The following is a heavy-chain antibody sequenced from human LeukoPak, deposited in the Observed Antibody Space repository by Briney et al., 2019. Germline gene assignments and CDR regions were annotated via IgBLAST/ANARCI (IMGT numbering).Heavy chain of an antibody. V-gene: IGHV3-74*01. CDR1: GSTFSDYW. Sequence: PGGSLRLSCAASGSTFSDYWMYCVRQAPGKGLVWVSRIKSDGTGILYADFVEGRFTISRDNAKNALYLQMTSLRDEDTAVYYCVRGQTLDYWGPGILVTVSS. CDR2: IKSDGTGI. J-gene: IGHJ4*02. CDR3: VRGQTLDY.